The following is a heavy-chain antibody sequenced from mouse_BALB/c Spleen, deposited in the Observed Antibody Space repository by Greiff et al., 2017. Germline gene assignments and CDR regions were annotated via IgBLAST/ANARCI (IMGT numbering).Heavy chain of an antibody. J-gene: IGHJ2*01. CDR3: ARHGNSYFDY. V-gene: IGHV5-12-1*01. Sequence: EVMVVESGGGLVKPGGSLKLSCAASGFAFSSYDMSWVRQTPEKRLEWVAYISSGGGSTYYPDTVKGRFTISRDNAKNTLYLQMSSLKSEDTAMYYCARHGNSYFDYWGQGTTLTVSS. D-gene: IGHD2-1*01. CDR2: ISSGGGST. CDR1: GFAFSSYD.